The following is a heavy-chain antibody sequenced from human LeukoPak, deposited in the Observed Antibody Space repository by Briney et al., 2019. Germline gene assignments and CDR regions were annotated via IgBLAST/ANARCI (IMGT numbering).Heavy chain of an antibody. V-gene: IGHV7-4-1*02. CDR3: ARDSISGSYVHYDN. J-gene: IGHJ4*02. CDR2: INTNTRNP. D-gene: IGHD1-26*01. CDR1: GYTFNRYG. Sequence: GASVKVSCKASGYTFNRYGMNWVRQAPGQGLEWMGWINTNTRNPTYAQGFTGRFVFSLDTSVSTAYLQINSLKAEDTAVYYCARDSISGSYVHYDNWGQGTLVTVSS.